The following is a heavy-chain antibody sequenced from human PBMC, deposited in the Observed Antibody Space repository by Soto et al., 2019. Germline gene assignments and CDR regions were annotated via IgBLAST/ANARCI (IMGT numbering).Heavy chain of an antibody. V-gene: IGHV3-23*01. CDR1: GFTFSSYA. CDR3: AKSLFGVVLDNPDY. J-gene: IGHJ4*02. D-gene: IGHD3-3*01. Sequence: GSLRLSCAASGFTFSSYAMSWVRQAPGKGLEWVSAISGSGGSTYYADSMKGRFTISRDNSKNTLYLQMNSLRAEDTAVYYCAKSLFGVVLDNPDYWGQGTLVTVSS. CDR2: ISGSGGST.